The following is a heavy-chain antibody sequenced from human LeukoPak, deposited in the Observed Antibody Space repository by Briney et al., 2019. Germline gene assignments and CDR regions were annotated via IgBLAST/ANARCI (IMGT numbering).Heavy chain of an antibody. CDR3: AKRDSVGSGTGKYYFDY. CDR1: GFTFSGFG. V-gene: IGHV3-30*02. J-gene: IGHJ4*02. D-gene: IGHD6-13*01. CDR2: IQYNGNNK. Sequence: PGGSLRLSCAASGFTFSGFGMHWVRQAPGKGLEWVAFIQYNGNNKYYANSVKGRFTLSRDNSENTLYLQMNSLRAEDTAIYYCAKRDSVGSGTGKYYFDYWGQGTLVTVSS.